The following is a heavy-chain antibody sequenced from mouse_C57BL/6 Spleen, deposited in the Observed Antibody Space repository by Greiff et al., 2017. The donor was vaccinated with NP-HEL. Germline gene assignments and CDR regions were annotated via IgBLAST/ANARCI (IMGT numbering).Heavy chain of an antibody. Sequence: QVQLQQPGAELVKPGASVKLSCKASGYTFTSYWMHWVKQRPGQGLEWIGMIHPNSGSTNYNEKFKSKATLTVDKSSSTAYMQLSSLTSEDSAVHYCARDYSNSYYFDYWGQGTTLTVSS. CDR1: GYTFTSYW. CDR2: IHPNSGST. V-gene: IGHV1-64*01. CDR3: ARDYSNSYYFDY. J-gene: IGHJ2*01. D-gene: IGHD2-5*01.